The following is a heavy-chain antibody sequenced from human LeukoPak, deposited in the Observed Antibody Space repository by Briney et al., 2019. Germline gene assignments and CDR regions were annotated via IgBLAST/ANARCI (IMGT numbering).Heavy chain of an antibody. J-gene: IGHJ4*02. Sequence: GGSLRLSCAASGFTVISNYMSWARQTPGRGLEWVAFIYSSGSTYYAESVEGRFTISRDNSKNTLYLEMTSLRVEDTAVYYCTRAEFSNSFDDWGQGTLVLVSS. CDR2: IYSSGST. D-gene: IGHD6-6*01. CDR3: TRAEFSNSFDD. V-gene: IGHV3-53*01. CDR1: GFTVISNY.